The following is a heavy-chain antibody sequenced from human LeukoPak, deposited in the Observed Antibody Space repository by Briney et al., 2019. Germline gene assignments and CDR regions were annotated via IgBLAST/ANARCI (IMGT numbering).Heavy chain of an antibody. CDR3: ARVPEYMDILIAYSTTPDY. J-gene: IGHJ4*02. CDR2: LTSSSSI. CDR1: GFTFSSYS. V-gene: IGHV3-21*01. D-gene: IGHD3-9*01. Sequence: GGSLRLSCAASGFTFSSYSMNWARPAPGKGLEWVSSLTSSSSIYYADSVKGRFTISRDNAKNSLYLQMHSLGAEDTAVYYCARVPEYMDILIAYSTTPDYWGQGTLVTVSS.